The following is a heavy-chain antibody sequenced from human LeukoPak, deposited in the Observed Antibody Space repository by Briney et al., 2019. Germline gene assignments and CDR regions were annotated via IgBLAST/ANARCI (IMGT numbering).Heavy chain of an antibody. CDR3: AMGSGSYRGVFQH. V-gene: IGHV4-59*01. D-gene: IGHD1-26*01. CDR2: IYYSGST. J-gene: IGHJ1*01. CDR1: GGSISSYY. Sequence: KSSETLSLTCTVSGGSISSYYWSWIRQPPGKGLEWIGYIYYSGSTNYNPSLKSRVTISVDTSKNQFSLKLSSVTAADTAVYYCAMGSGSYRGVFQHWGQGTLVTVSS.